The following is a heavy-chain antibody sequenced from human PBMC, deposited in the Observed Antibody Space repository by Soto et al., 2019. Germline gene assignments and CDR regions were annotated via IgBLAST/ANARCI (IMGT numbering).Heavy chain of an antibody. Sequence: GGSLRLSCAASGFTFDDYAMHWVRQAPGKGLEWVSGISWNSGSIGYADSVKGRFTISRDNAKNSLYLQTNSLRAEDTALYYCAKAGAGIAVAGKSWYYYYYMDVWGKGTTVTVSS. V-gene: IGHV3-9*01. J-gene: IGHJ6*03. CDR2: ISWNSGSI. D-gene: IGHD6-19*01. CDR3: AKAGAGIAVAGKSWYYYYYMDV. CDR1: GFTFDDYA.